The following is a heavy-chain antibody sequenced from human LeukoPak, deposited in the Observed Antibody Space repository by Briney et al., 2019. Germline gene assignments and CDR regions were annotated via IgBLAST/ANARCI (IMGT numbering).Heavy chain of an antibody. V-gene: IGHV3-7*01. D-gene: IGHD1-1*01. CDR2: MDPGGSHK. J-gene: IGHJ4*02. CDR1: GFIFNRSW. Sequence: GGSLRLSCAASGFIFNRSWMNWVRQAPGKGLEWVANMDPGGSHKRYVDSVKGRLTISKDNPGTSLYLDMYGLRAEDTAIYYCAIWTSGNYWGQGTLVTVSS. CDR3: AIWTSGNY.